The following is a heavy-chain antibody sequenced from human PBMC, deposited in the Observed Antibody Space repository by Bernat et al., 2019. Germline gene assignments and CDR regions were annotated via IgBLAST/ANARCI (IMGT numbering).Heavy chain of an antibody. CDR2: IIPILGIA. CDR1: GGTFSSYA. CDR3: ARPTVVTPVVDYDYGMDV. Sequence: QVQLVQSGAEVKKPGSSVKVSCKASGGTFSSYAISWVRQAPGQGLEWMGRIIPILGIANYAQKFQGRVTITADKSTSTAYMELRSLRSEETAVYYCARPTVVTPVVDYDYGMDVWGQGTTVTVSS. D-gene: IGHD4-23*01. J-gene: IGHJ6*02. V-gene: IGHV1-69*04.